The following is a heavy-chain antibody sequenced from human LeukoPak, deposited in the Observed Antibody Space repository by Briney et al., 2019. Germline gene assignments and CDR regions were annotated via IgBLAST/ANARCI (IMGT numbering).Heavy chain of an antibody. CDR3: AGDTWNWDYYYYMDV. D-gene: IGHD1-7*01. Sequence: GGSLRLSCAASGFTFSSYSMNWVRQAPGKGLEWVSYISSSSSTIYYADSVKGRFTISRDNAKNSLYLQMNSLRAEDTAVYYCAGDTWNWDYYYYMDVWGKGTTVTVSS. CDR2: ISSSSSTI. CDR1: GFTFSSYS. V-gene: IGHV3-48*04. J-gene: IGHJ6*03.